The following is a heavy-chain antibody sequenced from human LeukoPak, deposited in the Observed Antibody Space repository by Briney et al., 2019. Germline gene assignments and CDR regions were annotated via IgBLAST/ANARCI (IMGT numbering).Heavy chain of an antibody. V-gene: IGHV1-69*05. J-gene: IGHJ5*02. CDR2: IIPIFGTA. D-gene: IGHD2-8*01. CDR1: GGTFSSYA. CDR3: ARDPLGYCTNGVCSRGWFDP. Sequence: SVKVSCKASGGTFSSYAINWVRQAPGQGLEWMGGIIPIFGTANYAQKFQGRVTITTDESTSTAYMDLSSLRSEDTAVYYCARDPLGYCTNGVCSRGWFDPWGQGTLVTVSS.